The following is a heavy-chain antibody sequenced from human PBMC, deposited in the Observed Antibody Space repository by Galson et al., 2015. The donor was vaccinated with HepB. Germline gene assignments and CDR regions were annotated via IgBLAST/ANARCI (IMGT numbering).Heavy chain of an antibody. V-gene: IGHV3-15*01. D-gene: IGHD2-2*01. J-gene: IGHJ4*02. CDR3: TTDEIGYCSSTSCYGENY. CDR1: GFTFSNDW. CDR2: IKSKTDGGTT. Sequence: SLRLSCAASGFTFSNDWMNWVRQAPGKGLEWVGRIKSKTDGGTTDYAAPVKGRFTISRDDSKNTPYLQMDSLKTEETAVYYCTTDEIGYCSSTSCYGENYWGQETLVTVSS.